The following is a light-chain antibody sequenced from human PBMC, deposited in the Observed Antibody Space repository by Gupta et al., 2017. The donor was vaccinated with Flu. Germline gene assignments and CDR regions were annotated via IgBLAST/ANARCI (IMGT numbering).Light chain of an antibody. V-gene: IGLV3-25*02. Sequence: SYELTQPPSVSVSPGQPARITCSGDALPKQYAYWYQQKPGQAPVLVIYKDSERPSGIPERFSGSSSGTTVTLTISGVQAEDEAYYYCQSADSSGTYCVFGGGTKLTVL. CDR3: QSADSSGTYCV. CDR2: KDS. CDR1: ALPKQY. J-gene: IGLJ3*02.